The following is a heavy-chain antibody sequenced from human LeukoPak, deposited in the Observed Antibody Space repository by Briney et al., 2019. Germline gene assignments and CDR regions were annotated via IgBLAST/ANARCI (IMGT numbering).Heavy chain of an antibody. CDR3: ARTYASGWYVDY. CDR1: GGSISSHY. V-gene: IGHV4-59*11. CDR2: ISYTGNT. D-gene: IGHD6-19*01. J-gene: IGHJ4*02. Sequence: SETLSLTCTVSGGSISSHYWGWIRQPPGKGLEWIGYISYTGNTNYNPSLKSRVTMSVDTSKNQFSLKLISVTAADTAVYYCARTYASGWYVDYWGQGTLVTVSS.